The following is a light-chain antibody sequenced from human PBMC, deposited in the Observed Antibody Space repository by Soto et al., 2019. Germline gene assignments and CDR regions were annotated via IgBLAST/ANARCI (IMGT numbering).Light chain of an antibody. J-gene: IGKJ2*01. CDR2: GAS. CDR3: QQYNDWPPRHT. V-gene: IGKV3D-15*01. CDR1: QSVNRN. Sequence: EIVMTQSPATLSVSPGERATLSCRASQSVNRNLAWYQQKPGQAPRLLIYGASTRATGIPARFSGSGSGTEFTLTISSLQSEDFAVYYCQQYNDWPPRHTFGQGTKLEIK.